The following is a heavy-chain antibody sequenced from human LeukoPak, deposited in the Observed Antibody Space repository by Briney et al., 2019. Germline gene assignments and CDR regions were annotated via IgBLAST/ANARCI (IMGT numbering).Heavy chain of an antibody. V-gene: IGHV1-2*02. CDR3: ARDFSSTSYYYYYYGMDV. Sequence: GASVKVSCKASGYTFTGYYMHWARQAPGQGLEWMGWINPNSGGTNYAQKFQGRVTMTRDTSISTAYMELSRLRSDDAAVYYCARDFSSTSYYYYYYGMDVWGQGTTVTVSS. CDR2: INPNSGGT. J-gene: IGHJ6*02. CDR1: GYTFTGYY. D-gene: IGHD2-2*01.